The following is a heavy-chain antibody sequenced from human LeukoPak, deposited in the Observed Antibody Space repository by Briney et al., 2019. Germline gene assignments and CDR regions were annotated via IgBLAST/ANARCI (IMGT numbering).Heavy chain of an antibody. CDR3: ANVCSGGSCNRGDY. CDR1: GFTFSSYW. D-gene: IGHD2-15*01. Sequence: AGGSLRLSCAASGFTFSSYWMSWVRQAPGKGLEWVANIKQDGSEKYYVDSVKGRFTISRDNAKNSLYLQMNSLRAEDTAVYYCANVCSGGSCNRGDYWGQGTLVTVSS. V-gene: IGHV3-7*03. J-gene: IGHJ4*02. CDR2: IKQDGSEK.